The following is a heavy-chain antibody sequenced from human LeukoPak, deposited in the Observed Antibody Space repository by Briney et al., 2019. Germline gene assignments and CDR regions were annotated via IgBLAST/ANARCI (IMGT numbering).Heavy chain of an antibody. CDR3: ARGSNDLVVVDY. CDR2: ISSSGSTI. Sequence: GGSLRLSCAASGFTFSSYEMNWVRQAPGKGLEWVSYISSSGSTIYYADSVKGRFTISRDNAKNSLYLQMNSLRAEDTAVYYCARGSNDLVVVDYWGQGILVTVSS. J-gene: IGHJ4*02. CDR1: GFTFSSYE. D-gene: IGHD3-22*01. V-gene: IGHV3-48*03.